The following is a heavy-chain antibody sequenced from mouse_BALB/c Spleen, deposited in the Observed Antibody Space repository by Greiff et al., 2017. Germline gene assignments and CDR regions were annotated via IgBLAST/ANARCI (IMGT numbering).Heavy chain of an antibody. J-gene: IGHJ4*01. CDR3: ARDRSSGYAMDY. D-gene: IGHD3-1*01. CDR1: GFSLTSYG. V-gene: IGHV2-6-7*01. Sequence: QVQLKESGPGLVQPSQSLSITCTVSGFSLTSYGVNWVRQPPGKGLEWLGMIWGDGSTDYNSALKSRLSISKDNSKSQVFLKMNSLQTDDTARYYCARDRSSGYAMDYWGQGTSVTVSS. CDR2: IWGDGST.